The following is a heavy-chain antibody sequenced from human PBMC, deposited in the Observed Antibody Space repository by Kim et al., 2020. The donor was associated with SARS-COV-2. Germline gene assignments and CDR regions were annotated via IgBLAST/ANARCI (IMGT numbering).Heavy chain of an antibody. V-gene: IGHV3-30*18. CDR1: GFTFSSYG. CDR2: ISYDGSNK. J-gene: IGHJ4*01. D-gene: IGHD4-17*01. Sequence: GGSLRLSCAASGFTFSSYGMHWVRQAPGKGLEWVAVISYDGSNKYYADSVKGRFTISRDNSKNTLYLQMNSLRAEDTAVYYCAKDALSYGDYVLYYFDY. CDR3: AKDALSYGDYVLYYFDY.